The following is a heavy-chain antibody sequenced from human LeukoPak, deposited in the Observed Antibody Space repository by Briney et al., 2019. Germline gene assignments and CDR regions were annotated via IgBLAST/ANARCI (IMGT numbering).Heavy chain of an antibody. J-gene: IGHJ4*02. D-gene: IGHD2-15*01. CDR3: ARPYCSGGSCYSSLDY. CDR1: GYSFTSYW. Sequence: GESLKISWKGSGYSFTSYWIGWVRPMPRKGLEWMGIIYPGDSDTRYSPSFQGQVTISADKSISTAYLQWSSLKASDTAMYYCARPYCSGGSCYSSLDYWGQGTLVTVSS. V-gene: IGHV5-51*01. CDR2: IYPGDSDT.